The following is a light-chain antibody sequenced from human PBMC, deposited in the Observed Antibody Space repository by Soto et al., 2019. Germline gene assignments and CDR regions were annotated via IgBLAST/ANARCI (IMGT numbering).Light chain of an antibody. J-gene: IGLJ2*01. CDR3: SSYTSNSTRV. Sequence: QSALTQPASVSGSPGQSITISCTGTSSDVGGYNYVSWYQQHPGKAPKLIIYEVSNRPSGISNRFSGSKSGNTASLTISGLQTEDEADYYCSSYTSNSTRVFGGGTQLTVL. V-gene: IGLV2-14*01. CDR1: SSDVGGYNY. CDR2: EVS.